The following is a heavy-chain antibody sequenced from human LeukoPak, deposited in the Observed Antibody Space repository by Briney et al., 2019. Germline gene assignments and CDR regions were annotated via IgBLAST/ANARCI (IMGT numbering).Heavy chain of an antibody. CDR3: VKVLKGVVVAATPFDY. CDR2: ISSNGGST. J-gene: IGHJ4*02. Sequence: GGSLRLSCSASGFTFSSYAMHWVRQAPGKGLEYVSAISSNGGSTYYADSVKGRFTISRDNSKNTLYLQMSRLRAEDTAVYYCVKVLKGVVVAATPFDYWGQGTLVTVSS. D-gene: IGHD2-15*01. V-gene: IGHV3-64D*09. CDR1: GFTFSSYA.